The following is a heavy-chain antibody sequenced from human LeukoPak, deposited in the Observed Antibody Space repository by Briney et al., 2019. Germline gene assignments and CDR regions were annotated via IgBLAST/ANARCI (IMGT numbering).Heavy chain of an antibody. V-gene: IGHV3-7*04. J-gene: IGHJ4*02. CDR2: IKQDGREK. CDR1: GFTFSSYW. Sequence: GGSLRLSCAASGFTFSSYWMSWVRQAPGKGLEWVANIKQDGREKYYVDSVKGRFTISRDNAKNSLYLQMNSLRAEDTAVYYCARDPDVLPFDYWGQGTLVTVSS. CDR3: ARDPDVLPFDY.